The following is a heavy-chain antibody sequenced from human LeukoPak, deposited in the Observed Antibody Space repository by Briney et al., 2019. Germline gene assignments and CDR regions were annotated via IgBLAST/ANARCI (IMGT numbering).Heavy chain of an antibody. J-gene: IGHJ4*02. Sequence: SETLSLTCAVYGVSFSGYYWSWIRQPPGKGLEWIGGISSSGNTYYNPSLKSRITISIDTSKNHFSLKLSSVTAADTAVYYCARLGAGPTYYDFWSGYSSFYFDYWGQGTLVTVSS. V-gene: IGHV4-34*01. CDR2: ISSSGNT. CDR1: GVSFSGYY. D-gene: IGHD3-3*01. CDR3: ARLGAGPTYYDFWSGYSSFYFDY.